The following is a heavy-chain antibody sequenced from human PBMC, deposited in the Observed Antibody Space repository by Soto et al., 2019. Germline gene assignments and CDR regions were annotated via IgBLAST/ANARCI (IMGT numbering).Heavy chain of an antibody. Sequence: QVQLVESGGGVVQPGRSLRLSCAASGFTFSSYGMHWVRQAPGKGLEWVAVISYDGSNKYYADSVKGRFTISRDNSKHTLYLQMNSLRAEDTAVYYCAKGLIAVAGTGGTHDAFDIWGQGTMVTVSS. D-gene: IGHD6-19*01. J-gene: IGHJ3*02. CDR2: ISYDGSNK. CDR1: GFTFSSYG. CDR3: AKGLIAVAGTGGTHDAFDI. V-gene: IGHV3-30*18.